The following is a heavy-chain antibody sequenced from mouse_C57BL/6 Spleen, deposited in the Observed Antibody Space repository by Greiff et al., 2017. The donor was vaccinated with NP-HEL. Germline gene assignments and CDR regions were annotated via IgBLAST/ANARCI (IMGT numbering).Heavy chain of an antibody. CDR2: IDPSDSYT. V-gene: IGHV1-69*01. CDR3: ARGGVWLRRGDYAMDY. Sequence: VQLQQPGAELVMPGASVKLSCKASGYTFTSYWMHWVKQRPGQGLEWIGEIDPSDSYTNYNQKFKGKSTLTVDKSSSTAYMQLSSLTSEDSAVYYCARGGVWLRRGDYAMDYWGQGTSVTVSS. J-gene: IGHJ4*01. CDR1: GYTFTSYW. D-gene: IGHD2-2*01.